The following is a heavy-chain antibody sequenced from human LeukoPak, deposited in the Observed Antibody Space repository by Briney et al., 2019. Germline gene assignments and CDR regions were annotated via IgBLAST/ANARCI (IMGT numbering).Heavy chain of an antibody. CDR3: ARAASRLDDAFDI. J-gene: IGHJ3*02. V-gene: IGHV1-3*01. CDR2: INAGNGNT. Sequence: ASVKASCKASGYTFTSYAMHWVRQAPGQRLEWMGWINAGNGNTKYSQKFQGRVTITRDTSASTAYMELSSLRSEDTAVYYCARAASRLDDAFDIWGQGTMVTVSS. D-gene: IGHD1-1*01. CDR1: GYTFTSYA.